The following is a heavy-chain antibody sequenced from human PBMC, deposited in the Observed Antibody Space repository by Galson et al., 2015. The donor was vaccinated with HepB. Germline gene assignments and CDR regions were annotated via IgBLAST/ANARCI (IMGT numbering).Heavy chain of an antibody. V-gene: IGHV3-23*01. Sequence: SLRLSCAASAFTFSSYVMNWVRQAPGKVLEWVSSIAESDGRTFYADSVKGRFSISRYNSRNTLYLQMNSLRDEDTAVYYCARGGTSSWYVDYWGQGTLVTVSS. CDR3: ARGGTSSWYVDY. CDR2: IAESDGRT. J-gene: IGHJ4*02. CDR1: AFTFSSYV. D-gene: IGHD6-13*01.